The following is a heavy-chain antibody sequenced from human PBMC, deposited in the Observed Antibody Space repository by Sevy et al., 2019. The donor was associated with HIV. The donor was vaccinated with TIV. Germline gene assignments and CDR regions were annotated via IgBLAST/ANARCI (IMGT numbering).Heavy chain of an antibody. CDR2: INSDGSST. J-gene: IGHJ5*02. Sequence: GGSLRLSCAASGFTFSSYWMHWVRQAPGKGLVWVSGINSDGSSTSYADSVKGRFTISRDNAKNTLYLQMNSLRAEDTAVYYCARVVYYYDSSGYYNWFDPWGQGTLVTVSS. CDR1: GFTFSSYW. CDR3: ARVVYYYDSSGYYNWFDP. D-gene: IGHD3-22*01. V-gene: IGHV3-74*01.